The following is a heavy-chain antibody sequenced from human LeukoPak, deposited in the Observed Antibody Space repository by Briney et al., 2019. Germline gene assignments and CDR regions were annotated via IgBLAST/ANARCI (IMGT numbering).Heavy chain of an antibody. Sequence: PGGSLRLSCAASGFTLSTYNMNWVSQAPGKGLEWVSSISSSSTHIHYADSVKGRFTISRDNAKNSLYLQMNSLRAEDTAVYYCARAPYDILTGYSPYYFDYWGQGTLVTVSS. CDR2: ISSSSTHI. CDR1: GFTLSTYN. D-gene: IGHD3-9*01. CDR3: ARAPYDILTGYSPYYFDY. J-gene: IGHJ4*02. V-gene: IGHV3-21*06.